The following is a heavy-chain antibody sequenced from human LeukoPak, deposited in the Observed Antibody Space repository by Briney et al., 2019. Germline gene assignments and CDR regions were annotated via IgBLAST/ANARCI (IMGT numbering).Heavy chain of an antibody. CDR3: ARGPGGSLSTPYCYYGMDV. J-gene: IGHJ6*02. Sequence: GGSLGLSCAASGFTLSSNYTSWVRQAPGKGLEWVSVIYSGGSTYYADYVKGRFTISRHNSKNTLYLQMNSLRAEDTAVYYCARGPGGSLSTPYCYYGMDVWGQGTTVTVSS. D-gene: IGHD3-10*01. CDR2: IYSGGST. CDR1: GFTLSSNY. V-gene: IGHV3-53*04.